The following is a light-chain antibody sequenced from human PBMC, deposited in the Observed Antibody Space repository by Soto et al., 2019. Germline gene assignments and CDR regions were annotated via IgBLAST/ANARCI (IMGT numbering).Light chain of an antibody. J-gene: IGKJ3*01. Sequence: DIQMTQSPSSLSASVGDRVTITCRASQDIGYFLTWYQQRPGKVPQLIIYSASSLFSGAPSRFSGSGSGTDCTLTIFNLQPDDGATYYCQKYDSAPFTFGPGTRVEIK. V-gene: IGKV1-27*01. CDR3: QKYDSAPFT. CDR1: QDIGYF. CDR2: SAS.